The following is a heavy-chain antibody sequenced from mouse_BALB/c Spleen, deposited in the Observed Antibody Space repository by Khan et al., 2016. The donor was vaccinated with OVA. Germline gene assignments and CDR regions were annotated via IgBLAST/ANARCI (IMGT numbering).Heavy chain of an antibody. V-gene: IGHV5-4*02. CDR2: ISDGGSYT. J-gene: IGHJ3*01. D-gene: IGHD2-13*01. Sequence: ELVESGGGLVKPGGSLKLSCAASGFTFSDYYMYWVRQSPEKRLEWVATISDGGSYTYFPDSVKGRFTISRDDVKNNLYLQMNSLKSEDTAMYYCARGYYGDPFAYWGQGTLVTVSA. CDR1: GFTFSDYY. CDR3: ARGYYGDPFAY.